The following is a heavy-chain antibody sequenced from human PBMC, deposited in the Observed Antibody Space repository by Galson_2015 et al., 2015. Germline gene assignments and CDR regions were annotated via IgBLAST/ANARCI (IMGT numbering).Heavy chain of an antibody. CDR3: VKERDLYYDFWSGYYVGYYYYYMDV. D-gene: IGHD3-3*01. CDR2: IRRNGGST. V-gene: IGHV3-64D*06. J-gene: IGHJ6*03. CDR1: GFTFSSYA. Sequence: SLRLSCAASGFTFSSYAMHWVRQAPGKGLEYVSAIRRNGGSTYYADSVKGRFTISRDNSKNTLYLQMSSLRAEDTAVYYCVKERDLYYDFWSGYYVGYYYYYMDVWGKGTTVTVSS.